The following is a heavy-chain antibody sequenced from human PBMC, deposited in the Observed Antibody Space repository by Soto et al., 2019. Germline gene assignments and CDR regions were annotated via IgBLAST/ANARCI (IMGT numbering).Heavy chain of an antibody. J-gene: IGHJ5*02. CDR2: IIPIFGTA. CDR3: ARESRFLEWSGGPTWFDP. V-gene: IGHV1-69*12. CDR1: GGTFSSYA. Sequence: QVQLVQSGAEVKKPGSSVKVSCKASGGTFSSYAISWVRQAPGQGLEWMGGIIPIFGTANYAQKFQGRVTITADESTSTAYMELSSLRYEDTAVYYGARESRFLEWSGGPTWFDPWGQGTLVTVSS. D-gene: IGHD3-3*01.